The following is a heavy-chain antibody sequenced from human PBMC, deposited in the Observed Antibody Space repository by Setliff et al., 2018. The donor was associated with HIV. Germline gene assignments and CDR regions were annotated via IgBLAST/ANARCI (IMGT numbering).Heavy chain of an antibody. CDR3: ARRGHEVYGYYYYYYYMDV. Sequence: AASVKVSCKASGYPFTGYYMHWVRQAPGHGLEWMGCINPNSGGTNYAQKLQGRVTMTTDTSTSTAYMELRSLRSDDTAVYYCARRGHEVYGYYYYYYYMDVWGKGTTVTVSS. D-gene: IGHD2-8*01. CDR2: INPNSGGT. J-gene: IGHJ6*03. CDR1: GYPFTGYY. V-gene: IGHV1-2*02.